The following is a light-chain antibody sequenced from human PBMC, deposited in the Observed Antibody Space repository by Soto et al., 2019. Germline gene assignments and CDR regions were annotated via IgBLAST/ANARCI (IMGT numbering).Light chain of an antibody. CDR2: DVN. V-gene: IGLV2-14*03. J-gene: IGLJ2*01. Sequence: QSVLNQPASVYGSTGQSITISCAGTSSDVGVYDFVSWYQQHPGKAPKLLIYDVNNRPAGISNRFSGSKSGNTASLTISGLQAEDEADYYCSSYTTSTTRVFGGGTKVTVL. CDR3: SSYTTSTTRV. CDR1: SSDVGVYDF.